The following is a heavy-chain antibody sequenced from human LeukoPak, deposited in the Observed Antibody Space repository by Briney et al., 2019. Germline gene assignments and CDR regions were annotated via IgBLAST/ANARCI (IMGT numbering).Heavy chain of an antibody. CDR1: GFTVSSNY. J-gene: IGHJ4*02. Sequence: GGSLRLSCAASGFTVSSNYMSWVRQAPGKGLEWASVIYSGGSTYYADSVKGRFTISRDNSKNTLYLQMNSLRAEDTAVYYCARATVAGTLDYWGQGTLVTVSS. D-gene: IGHD6-19*01. CDR3: ARATVAGTLDY. CDR2: IYSGGST. V-gene: IGHV3-66*01.